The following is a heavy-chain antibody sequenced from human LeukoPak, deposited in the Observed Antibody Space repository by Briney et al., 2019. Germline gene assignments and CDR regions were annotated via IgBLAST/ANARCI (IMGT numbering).Heavy chain of an antibody. D-gene: IGHD6-13*01. CDR3: ARDLGSWDFDY. V-gene: IGHV4-59*01. Sequence: RASETLSLTCTVSGDSINTYYWSWIRQPPGKGLEWIGYIYYRVTSDYNPSLKSRVTMSVDMSTSQISLKLSSVTAADTAVYYCARDLGSWDFDYWGQGTLVTVSS. CDR1: GDSINTYY. CDR2: IYYRVTS. J-gene: IGHJ4*02.